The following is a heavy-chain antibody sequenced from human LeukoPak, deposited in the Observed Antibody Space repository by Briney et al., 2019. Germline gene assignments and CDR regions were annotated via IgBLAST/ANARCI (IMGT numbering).Heavy chain of an antibody. V-gene: IGHV3-33*01. CDR2: IWYDGSNK. J-gene: IGHJ3*02. CDR3: ARDPCGGDCYAFDI. CDR1: GFTFSSYG. D-gene: IGHD2-21*02. Sequence: GGSLRRSCAASGFTFSSYGMHWVRQAPGKGLEWVAVIWYDGSNKYYADSVKGRFTISRDNSKNTLYLQMNSLRAEDTAVYYCARDPCGGDCYAFDIWGQGTMVTVSS.